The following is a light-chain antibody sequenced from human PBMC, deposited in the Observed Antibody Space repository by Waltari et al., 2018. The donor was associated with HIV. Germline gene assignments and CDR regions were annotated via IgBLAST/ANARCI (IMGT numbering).Light chain of an antibody. J-gene: IGLJ2*01. V-gene: IGLV2-11*01. CDR2: DVS. CDR3: CSYAGTYTV. CDR1: RSVVGGYIN. Sequence: QSALTQPRSVSGSPGQTVNIPCTGTRSVVGGYINVSWYQQHPGKAPKLIIYDVSKRPSGVPDRFSGSKSDNTASLTISGRQTEDEADYYCCSYAGTYTVFGGGTNLTVL.